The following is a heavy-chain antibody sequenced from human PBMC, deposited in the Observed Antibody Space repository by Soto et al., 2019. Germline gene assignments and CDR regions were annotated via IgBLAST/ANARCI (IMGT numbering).Heavy chain of an antibody. CDR2: ISSSSSYI. CDR1: GFTFSSYS. Sequence: GGSLRLSCAASGFTFSSYSMNWVRQAPGKGLEWVSSISSSSSYIYYADSVKGRFTISRVNAKNSLYLQMNSLRAEDTAVYYCARDREQWLWRGLDYWGQGTLVTVSS. D-gene: IGHD6-19*01. CDR3: ARDREQWLWRGLDY. V-gene: IGHV3-21*01. J-gene: IGHJ4*02.